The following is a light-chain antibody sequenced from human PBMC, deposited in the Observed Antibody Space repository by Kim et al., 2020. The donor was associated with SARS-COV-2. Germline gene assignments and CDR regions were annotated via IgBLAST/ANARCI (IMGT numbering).Light chain of an antibody. J-gene: IGLJ2*01. V-gene: IGLV2-18*02. Sequence: GQSVTISCPGTSKHVGSYNRVSWYQQPPGTAPKVMIYEVSNRPSGVPDRFSGSKSGNTASLTISGLQAEDEADYYCSSYTSSNTVVFGGGTQLTVL. CDR2: EVS. CDR1: SKHVGSYNR. CDR3: SSYTSSNTVV.